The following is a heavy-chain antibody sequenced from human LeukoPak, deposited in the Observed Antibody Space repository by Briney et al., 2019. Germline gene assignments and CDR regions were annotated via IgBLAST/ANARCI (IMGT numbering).Heavy chain of an antibody. Sequence: SVKVSCKASGGTFSSYAISWVRQAPGQGLEWMGGIIPIFGTANYAQKFQGRVTITTDESTSTAYMELSSLRSEDTAVYYCARVGQQLVPYYNWFDPWGQGTLVTASS. J-gene: IGHJ5*02. D-gene: IGHD6-13*01. CDR3: ARVGQQLVPYYNWFDP. V-gene: IGHV1-69*05. CDR1: GGTFSSYA. CDR2: IIPIFGTA.